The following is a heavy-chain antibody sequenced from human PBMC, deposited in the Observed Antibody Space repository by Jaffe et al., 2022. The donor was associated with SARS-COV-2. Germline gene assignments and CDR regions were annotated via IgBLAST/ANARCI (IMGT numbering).Heavy chain of an antibody. Sequence: EVQLVQSGAEVKKPGESLKISCKGSGYSFTSYWIGWVRQMPGKGLEWMGIIYPGDSDTRYSPSFQGQVTISADKSISTAYLQWSSLKASDTAMYYCARLTYYYGSGHKNSPLDYWGQGTLVTVSS. D-gene: IGHD3-10*01. J-gene: IGHJ4*02. V-gene: IGHV5-51*01. CDR1: GYSFTSYW. CDR3: ARLTYYYGSGHKNSPLDY. CDR2: IYPGDSDT.